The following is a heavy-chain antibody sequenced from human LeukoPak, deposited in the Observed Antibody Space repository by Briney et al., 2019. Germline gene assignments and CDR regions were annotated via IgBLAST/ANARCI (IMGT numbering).Heavy chain of an antibody. J-gene: IGHJ4*02. CDR2: IRYDGSNK. D-gene: IGHD3-9*01. Sequence: PGGSLRLSCAASGFTFSSYSMNWVRQAPGKGLEWVAFIRYDGSNKYYADSVKGRFTISRDNSKNTLYLQMNSLRAEDTAVYYCAKDLYYDTLTGPFDYWGQGTLVTVSS. V-gene: IGHV3-30*02. CDR1: GFTFSSYS. CDR3: AKDLYYDTLTGPFDY.